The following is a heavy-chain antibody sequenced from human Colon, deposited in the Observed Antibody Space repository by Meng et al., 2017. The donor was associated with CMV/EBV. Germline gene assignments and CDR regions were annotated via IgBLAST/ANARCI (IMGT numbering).Heavy chain of an antibody. J-gene: IGHJ4*02. CDR2: IDPRSGDT. V-gene: IGHV1-2*02. D-gene: IGHD6-25*01. Sequence: ASVKVSCKASGYTFSNYFIHWVRQAPGQGLEWMGWIDPRSGDTNFAQNFQGRVSMTRDTSITTAHMELTSLTSDDTALYYCAREGMSTPSAADSWGQGTLVTVS. CDR1: GYTFSNYF. CDR3: AREGMSTPSAADS.